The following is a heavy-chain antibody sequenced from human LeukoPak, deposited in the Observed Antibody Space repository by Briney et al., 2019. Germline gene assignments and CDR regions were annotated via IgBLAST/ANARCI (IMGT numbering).Heavy chain of an antibody. Sequence: GGSLRLSCAASGFTFSSYGMHWVRQAPGKGLEWVAVIWYDGSNKYYADSVKGRFTISRDNSKNTLYLQMNTLRAEDTAVYYCARDQGVAATAEVAYWGQGSLVTVSS. CDR2: IWYDGSNK. J-gene: IGHJ4*02. CDR1: GFTFSSYG. CDR3: ARDQGVAATAEVAY. V-gene: IGHV3-33*01. D-gene: IGHD6-19*01.